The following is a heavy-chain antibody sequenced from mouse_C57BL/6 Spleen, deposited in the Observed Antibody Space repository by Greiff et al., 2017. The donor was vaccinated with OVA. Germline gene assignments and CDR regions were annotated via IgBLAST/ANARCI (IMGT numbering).Heavy chain of an antibody. D-gene: IGHD2-5*01. J-gene: IGHJ2*01. CDR1: GYTFTSYW. CDR2: INPSNGGT. Sequence: QVQLQQPGTELVKPGASVKLSCKASGYTFTSYWMHWVKQRPGQGLEWIGNINPSNGGTNYNEKFKSRATLTVDKSSSTAYMQLSSLTSEDSAVYYCARWRAYYSNYVYFDYWGQGTTLTVSS. V-gene: IGHV1-53*01. CDR3: ARWRAYYSNYVYFDY.